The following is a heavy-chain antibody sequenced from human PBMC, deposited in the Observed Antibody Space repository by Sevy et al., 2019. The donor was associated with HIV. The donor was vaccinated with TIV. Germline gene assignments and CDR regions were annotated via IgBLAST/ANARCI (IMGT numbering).Heavy chain of an antibody. CDR2: INPNSGGT. V-gene: IGHV1-2*02. CDR3: ARDLGLLSIAVAVPLH. J-gene: IGHJ4*02. CDR1: GYTFTGYY. D-gene: IGHD6-19*01. Sequence: ASVKVSYKASGYTFTGYYMHWVRQAPGQGLEWMGWINPNSGGTNYAQKFQGRVTMTRDTSISTAYMELSRLRSDDTAVYYCARDLGLLSIAVAVPLHWGQGTLVTVSS.